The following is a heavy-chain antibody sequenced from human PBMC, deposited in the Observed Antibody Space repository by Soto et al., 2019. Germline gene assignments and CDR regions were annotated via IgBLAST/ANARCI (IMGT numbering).Heavy chain of an antibody. CDR2: IYYNGAT. CDR3: ARNDAACDI. CDR1: GGSVSSGSYY. J-gene: IGHJ3*02. V-gene: IGHV4-61*01. Sequence: QVQLQESGPGLVKPSETLSLTCTVSGGSVSSGSYYWTWIRQSPGKGLEWVGYIYYNGATSYNPSLKSRVTISRDTSKNQFPLKLTSVTAADTAVYYCARNDAACDIWGKGTMVSVSS.